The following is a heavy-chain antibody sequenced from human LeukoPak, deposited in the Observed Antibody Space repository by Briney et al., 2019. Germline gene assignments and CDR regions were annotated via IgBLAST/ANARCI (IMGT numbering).Heavy chain of an antibody. D-gene: IGHD3-10*01. CDR3: ARGRDSGSFLIDY. V-gene: IGHV3-30-3*01. J-gene: IGHJ4*02. CDR1: GFTFASKA. CDR2: ISYDGTTE. Sequence: GRSLRLSCAGSGFTFASKAVHWVRQAPGKRLEWVAFISYDGTTEHYRDSVKGRFTLSRDNSKNTVSLQMNSLGTEDTAVYYCARGRDSGSFLIDYWGQGTLVTASS.